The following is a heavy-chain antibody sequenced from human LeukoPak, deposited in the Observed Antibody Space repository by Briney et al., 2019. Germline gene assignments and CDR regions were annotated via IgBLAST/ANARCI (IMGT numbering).Heavy chain of an antibody. D-gene: IGHD7-27*01. V-gene: IGHV1-69*04. J-gene: IGHJ3*02. CDR3: ARERSENWGSLTYAYDI. CDR2: IIPILGIA. Sequence: GASVKVSCKASGGTFSSYAISWVRQAPGQGLEWMGRIIPILGIAKYAQKFQGRVTITADKTTRTAYMELSSLRSEDTAVYYCARERSENWGSLTYAYDIWGQGTMVTVSS. CDR1: GGTFSSYA.